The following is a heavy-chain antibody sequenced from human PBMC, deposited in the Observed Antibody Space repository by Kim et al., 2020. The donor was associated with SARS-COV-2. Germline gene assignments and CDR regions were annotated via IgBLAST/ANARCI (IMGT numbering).Heavy chain of an antibody. Sequence: GGSLRLSCAASGFTFSNYAMTWVRQAPGKGLEWVSAIIGSGGSTYYADSVEGRFTISRDNSKNTLYLQMNSLRAEDTAVYYCAKARGDFWYFDLWAVAPWSVSPQ. V-gene: IGHV3-23*01. J-gene: IGHJ2*01. CDR2: IIGSGGST. D-gene: IGHD3-10*01. CDR1: GFTFSNYA. CDR3: AKARGDFWYFDL.